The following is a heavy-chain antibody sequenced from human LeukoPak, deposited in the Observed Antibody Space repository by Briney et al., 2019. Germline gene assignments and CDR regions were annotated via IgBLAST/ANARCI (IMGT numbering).Heavy chain of an antibody. D-gene: IGHD2-2*01. CDR3: ATDRGMYQLLYYGMDV. J-gene: IGHJ6*02. Sequence: GASVKVSCKVSGYTLTELSMHWVRQAPGKGLEWMGGFDPEDGETIYAQKFQGRVTMTEDTCTDTAYMELSSLRSEDTAVYYCATDRGMYQLLYYGMDVWGQGTTVTVSS. V-gene: IGHV1-24*01. CDR2: FDPEDGET. CDR1: GYTLTELS.